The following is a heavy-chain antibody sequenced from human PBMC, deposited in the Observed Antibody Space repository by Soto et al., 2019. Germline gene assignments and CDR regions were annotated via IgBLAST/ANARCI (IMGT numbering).Heavy chain of an antibody. CDR2: IAYSGDT. Sequence: PSETLSLTCTVTGGSMTSGDQYWTWIRHRPGKGLEWIGYIAYSGDTYYNPSLRSRVTISADTSENKFSLTLKSVTAADTAVYFCARDFERSAIGPWGQGTSVTVSS. CDR1: GGSMTSGDQY. V-gene: IGHV4-31*03. CDR3: ARDFERSAIGP. J-gene: IGHJ5*02. D-gene: IGHD3-9*01.